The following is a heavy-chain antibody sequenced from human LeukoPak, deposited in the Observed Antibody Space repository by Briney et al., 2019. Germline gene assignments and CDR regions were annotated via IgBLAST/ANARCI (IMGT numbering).Heavy chain of an antibody. V-gene: IGHV3-33*08. Sequence: PGGSLRLSCAASGFTFSNYDMHWVRQAPGKGLEWVAVLWYDGSNKYYADSVKGRFTISRDNSKTTLYLQMNSLRAEDTAVYYCVLTLDRAYDILTGYYRGLDYWGQGTLVTVSS. CDR3: VLTLDRAYDILTGYYRGLDY. J-gene: IGHJ4*02. CDR1: GFTFSNYD. D-gene: IGHD3-9*01. CDR2: LWYDGSNK.